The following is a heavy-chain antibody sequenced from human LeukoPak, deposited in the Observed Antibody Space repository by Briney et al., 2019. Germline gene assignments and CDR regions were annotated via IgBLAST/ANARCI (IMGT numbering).Heavy chain of an antibody. Sequence: SETLSLTCTVSGGTLNSFACTWIRQPPGKGLEYIGNVYYTGSTNYNPSLKSRVTLRADTSKNQFSLKLTSVTAADTAVYYCARWNPVTTSIDYWGQGILVAVSS. D-gene: IGHD4-17*01. CDR1: GGTLNSFA. CDR3: ARWNPVTTSIDY. CDR2: VYYTGST. V-gene: IGHV4-59*08. J-gene: IGHJ4*02.